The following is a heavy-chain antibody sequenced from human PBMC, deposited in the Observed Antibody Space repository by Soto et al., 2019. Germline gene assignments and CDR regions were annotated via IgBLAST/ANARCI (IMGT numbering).Heavy chain of an antibody. Sequence: ASVKVSCKASGYTSTSYDINWVRQATGQGLEWMGWMNPNSGNTGYAQKFQGRVTMTRNTSISTAYMELSSLRSEDTAVYYCARGIRRNSGYVERMLVGYWGQGTLVTVSS. CDR1: GYTSTSYD. CDR3: ARGIRRNSGYVERMLVGY. D-gene: IGHD5-12*01. CDR2: MNPNSGNT. V-gene: IGHV1-8*01. J-gene: IGHJ4*02.